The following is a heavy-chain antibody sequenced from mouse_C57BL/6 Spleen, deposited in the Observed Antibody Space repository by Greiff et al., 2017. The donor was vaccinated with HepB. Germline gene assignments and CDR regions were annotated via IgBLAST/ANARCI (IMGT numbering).Heavy chain of an antibody. CDR3: STWLRGYYYAMDY. V-gene: IGHV1-64*01. Sequence: VQLQQSGAELVKPGASVKLSCKASGYTFTSYWMHWVKQRPGQGLEWIGMIHPNSGSTNYNEKFKSKATLTVDKSSSTAYMQLSSLTSEDSAVYYCSTWLRGYYYAMDYWGQGTSVTVSS. D-gene: IGHD2-2*01. CDR2: IHPNSGST. J-gene: IGHJ4*01. CDR1: GYTFTSYW.